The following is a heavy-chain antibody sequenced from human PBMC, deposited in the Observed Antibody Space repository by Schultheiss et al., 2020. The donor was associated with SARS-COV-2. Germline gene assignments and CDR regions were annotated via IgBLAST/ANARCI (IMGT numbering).Heavy chain of an antibody. CDR1: GFTFRGYG. CDR3: ARDRSVAARLTN. J-gene: IGHJ4*02. Sequence: GGSLRLSCAASGFTFRGYGMHWVRQAPGKGLEWVAGISGSGGLTYYSDSAAGRFTISRDNYKNTLCLQMNSLRAEDTAVYYCARDRSVAARLTNWGQGTLVTVS. V-gene: IGHV3-23*01. D-gene: IGHD6-6*01. CDR2: ISGSGGLT.